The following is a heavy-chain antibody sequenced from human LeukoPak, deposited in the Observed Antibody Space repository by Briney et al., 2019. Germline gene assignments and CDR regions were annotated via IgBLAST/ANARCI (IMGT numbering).Heavy chain of an antibody. J-gene: IGHJ4*02. D-gene: IGHD2-15*01. V-gene: IGHV5-51*01. CDR1: GYSFTSYW. Sequence: GESLKIPRKGYGYSFTSYWIGWVREVPGKGLEWLGVIYPGDSDTRYSPSFQVQVTISVNKSVSPAYLQWSRLTASDTAMYYWARRIDGCFDYWGQGTLVTASS. CDR3: ARRIDGCFDY. CDR2: IYPGDSDT.